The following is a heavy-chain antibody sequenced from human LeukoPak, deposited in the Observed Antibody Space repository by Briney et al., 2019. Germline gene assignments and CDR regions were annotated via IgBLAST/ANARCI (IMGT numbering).Heavy chain of an antibody. CDR2: ISAYNGNT. J-gene: IGHJ4*02. D-gene: IGHD5-18*01. V-gene: IGHV1-18*01. CDR1: GYTFNNYA. Sequence: ASVKVSCKASGYTFNNYAISWVRQAPGQGLEWMGWISAYNGNTNYAQKLQGRVTMTTDTSTSTAYMELRSLRSDDTAVYYCARSGIQLDIDYWGQGTLVTVSS. CDR3: ARSGIQLDIDY.